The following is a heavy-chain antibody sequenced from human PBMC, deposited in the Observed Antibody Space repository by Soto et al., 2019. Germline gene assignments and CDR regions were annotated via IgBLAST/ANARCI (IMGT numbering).Heavy chain of an antibody. D-gene: IGHD3-10*01. V-gene: IGHV3-23*01. CDR2: ISGSGGST. J-gene: IGHJ4*02. CDR1: GFTFSSYA. Sequence: QSGGSLRLSCAASGFTFSSYAMSWVRQAPGKGLEWVSAISGSGGSTYYADSVKGRFTISRDNSKNTLYLQMNSLRAEDTAVYYCAKDQEYYGSGSYDSGPFDYWGQGTLVTVSS. CDR3: AKDQEYYGSGSYDSGPFDY.